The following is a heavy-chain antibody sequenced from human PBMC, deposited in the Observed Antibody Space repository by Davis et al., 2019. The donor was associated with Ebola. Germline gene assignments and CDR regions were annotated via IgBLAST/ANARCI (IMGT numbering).Heavy chain of an antibody. D-gene: IGHD3-10*01. CDR2: VYSDDTK. CDR3: AHVGDGSSVRFEY. J-gene: IGHJ4*02. Sequence: SGPTLVKPTQTLTLTCTLSGFSLRTRGVGVGWIRQPPGKALEWLALVYSDDTKRYRPSLKSRLTITKDTSGNQVVLTMTNMEPVDTATYYCAHVGDGSSVRFEYWGQGTLVTVSS. CDR1: GFSLRTRGVG. V-gene: IGHV2-5*02.